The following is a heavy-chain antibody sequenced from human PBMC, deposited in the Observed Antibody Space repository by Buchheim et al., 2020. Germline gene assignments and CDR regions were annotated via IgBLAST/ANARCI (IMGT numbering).Heavy chain of an antibody. CDR3: ARVSPGGGLDY. CDR1: RFTFRSYS. Sequence: EVQLVESGGGLVQPGGSLRLSCEASRFTFRSYSMHWVRQAPGKGLEWISYISSSSSTIYYVDSVKGRFTISRDNAKNSLYLQMNSLRAEDTAVYYCARVSPGGGLDYWGQGTL. CDR2: ISSSSSTI. V-gene: IGHV3-48*01. D-gene: IGHD3-16*01. J-gene: IGHJ4*02.